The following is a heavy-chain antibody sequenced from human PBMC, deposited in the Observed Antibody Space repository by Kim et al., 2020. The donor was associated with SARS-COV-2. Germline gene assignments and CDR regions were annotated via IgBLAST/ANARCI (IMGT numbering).Heavy chain of an antibody. CDR2: ISYDGSNK. CDR3: ARGGTLWFGELFSFDP. V-gene: IGHV3-30-3*01. Sequence: GGSLRLSCAASGFTFSSYAMHWVRQAPGKGLEWVAVISYDGSNKYYADSVKGRFTISRDNSKNTLYLQMNSLRAEDTAVYYCARGGTLWFGELFSFDPWGQGTLVTVSP. J-gene: IGHJ5*02. CDR1: GFTFSSYA. D-gene: IGHD3-10*01.